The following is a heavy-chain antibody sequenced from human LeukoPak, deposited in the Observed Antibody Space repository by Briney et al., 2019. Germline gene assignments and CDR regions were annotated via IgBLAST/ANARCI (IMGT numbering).Heavy chain of an antibody. CDR3: ARVAYYYDSSGYFNY. CDR1: GYTFTSYG. Sequence: AASVKVSCKASGYTFTSYGISWVRQAPGQGLEWMGWISAYNGNTNYAQKLQGRVTMTTDTSTSTAYMELRSLRSEDTAVYYCARVAYYYDSSGYFNYWGQGTLVTVS. J-gene: IGHJ4*02. V-gene: IGHV1-18*01. D-gene: IGHD3-22*01. CDR2: ISAYNGNT.